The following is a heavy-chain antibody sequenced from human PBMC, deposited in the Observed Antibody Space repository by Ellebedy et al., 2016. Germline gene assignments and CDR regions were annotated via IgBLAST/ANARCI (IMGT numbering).Heavy chain of an antibody. J-gene: IGHJ4*02. D-gene: IGHD4-17*01. CDR3: RQGHYADL. Sequence: GGSLRLXXTASGLNLNTFFMTWVRQAPGKGLEWVSIITNTGASTYYTDSVKGRFTISRDSSKNSVYLRMNNLRVEDTAVYYCRQGHYADLWGQGTLVSVSS. CDR2: ITNTGAST. V-gene: IGHV3-23*01. CDR1: GLNLNTFF.